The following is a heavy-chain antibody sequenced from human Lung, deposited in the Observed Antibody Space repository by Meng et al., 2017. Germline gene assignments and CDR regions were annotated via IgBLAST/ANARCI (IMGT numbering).Heavy chain of an antibody. CDR2: ISYDGSNK. D-gene: IGHD2-21*01. Sequence: GESLKISCAASGFTFSSYAMHWVRQAPGKGLEWVAVISYDGSNKYYADSVKGRFTISRDNSKNTLYLQMNSLRAEDTAVYYCARDPSIILWWIYYFDYWGQGTLVTVSS. CDR3: ARDPSIILWWIYYFDY. V-gene: IGHV3-30*01. CDR1: GFTFSSYA. J-gene: IGHJ4*02.